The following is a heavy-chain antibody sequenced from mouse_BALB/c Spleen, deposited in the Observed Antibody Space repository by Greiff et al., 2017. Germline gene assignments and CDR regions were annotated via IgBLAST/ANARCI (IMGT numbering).Heavy chain of an antibody. D-gene: IGHD1-1*01. CDR2: IYPGNSDT. CDR1: GYTFTSYW. V-gene: IGHV1-5*01. CDR3: TRSDYYGSLYYAMDY. J-gene: IGHJ4*01. Sequence: EVKLMESGTVLARPGASVKMSCKASGYTFTSYWMHWVKQRPGQGLEWIGAIYPGNSDTSYNQKFKGKAKLTAVTSTSTAYMELSSLTNEDSAVYYCTRSDYYGSLYYAMDYWGQGTSVTVSS.